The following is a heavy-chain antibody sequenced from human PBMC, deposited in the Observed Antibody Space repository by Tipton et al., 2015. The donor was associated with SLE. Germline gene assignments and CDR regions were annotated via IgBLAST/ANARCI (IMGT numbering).Heavy chain of an antibody. Sequence: TLSLTCTVSGGSISSYYWSWFRQPPGKGLEWIGYIYYSGSTNYNPSLKSRVTISVDTSKNQSSLKLSSVTAADTAVYYCARGLMVRGVTPGDWGQGTLVTISS. CDR3: ARGLMVRGVTPGD. CDR1: GGSISSYY. J-gene: IGHJ4*02. V-gene: IGHV4-59*01. D-gene: IGHD3-10*01. CDR2: IYYSGST.